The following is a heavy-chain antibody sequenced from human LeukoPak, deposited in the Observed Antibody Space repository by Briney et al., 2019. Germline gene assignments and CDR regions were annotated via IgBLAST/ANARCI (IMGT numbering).Heavy chain of an antibody. V-gene: IGHV1-46*01. CDR2: INPSGGST. Sequence: ASVKVSCKASGYTFTSYYMHWVRQAPGQGLEWMGIINPSGGSTSYARKFQGRLTITADESTSTAYMELSSLRSDDTAVYYCARDPRYSSGEYYFDYWGQGTLVTVSS. CDR3: ARDPRYSSGEYYFDY. CDR1: GYTFTSYY. J-gene: IGHJ4*02. D-gene: IGHD6-19*01.